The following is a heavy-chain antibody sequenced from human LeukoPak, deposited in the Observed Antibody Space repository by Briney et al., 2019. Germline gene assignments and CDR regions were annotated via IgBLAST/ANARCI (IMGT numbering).Heavy chain of an antibody. CDR3: ARAKTYYDILTGYYKIAYYNYHMDV. V-gene: IGHV7-4-1*02. D-gene: IGHD3-9*01. Sequence: ASVKVSCKASGYTFNNYVMNWVRQAPGQGLEWMGWINTNTGNPTYAQGFTGRFVFSLDTSVTTAHLQISSLKAEDTAVYYCARAKTYYDILTGYYKIAYYNYHMDVRGKGTTVTVSS. J-gene: IGHJ6*03. CDR1: GYTFNNYV. CDR2: INTNTGNP.